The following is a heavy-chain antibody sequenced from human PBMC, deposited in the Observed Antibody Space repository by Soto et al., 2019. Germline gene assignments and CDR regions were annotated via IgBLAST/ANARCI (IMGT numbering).Heavy chain of an antibody. CDR1: EGSMTRYY. D-gene: IGHD3-10*01. J-gene: IGHJ4*02. CDR2: IYYTGTT. CDR3: AREPRLLKWFGELHD. V-gene: IGHV4-59*12. Sequence: SETLSVTCTVAEGSMTRYYRSRNRQTPGKGLEWIDFIYYTGTTYYNPTLKSRVSISVDTSKNQFSLKLSSVTAADTAVYYCAREPRLLKWFGELHDWGRGTLVTVSS.